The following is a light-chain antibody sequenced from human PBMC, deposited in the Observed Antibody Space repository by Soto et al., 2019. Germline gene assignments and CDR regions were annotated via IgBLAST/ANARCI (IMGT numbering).Light chain of an antibody. Sequence: QSALTQPASVSGSPGQSITVSCTGSSSDVGGYKYVSWYQQHPGKAPKLMIFEVSNRPSGVSDRFSGSKSGNTASLTISGLQAEDEADYFCSSDTSTSSPVVFGGGTKLTVL. CDR3: SSDTSTSSPVV. V-gene: IGLV2-14*01. CDR2: EVS. CDR1: SSDVGGYKY. J-gene: IGLJ2*01.